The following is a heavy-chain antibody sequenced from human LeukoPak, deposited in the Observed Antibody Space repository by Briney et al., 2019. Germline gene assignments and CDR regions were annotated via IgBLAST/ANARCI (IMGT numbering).Heavy chain of an antibody. J-gene: IGHJ3*02. D-gene: IGHD5-24*01. Sequence: GASVKVFCKASGYTFTGSYMHWVRQAPGQGLEWMGWIIPNSGGTSYARKFQGRVTMTRDTSISTAYMEVSRLRSDDTAVYYCARSSRGLDAFDIWGQGTMVTVSS. CDR1: GYTFTGSY. CDR2: IIPNSGGT. V-gene: IGHV1-2*02. CDR3: ARSSRGLDAFDI.